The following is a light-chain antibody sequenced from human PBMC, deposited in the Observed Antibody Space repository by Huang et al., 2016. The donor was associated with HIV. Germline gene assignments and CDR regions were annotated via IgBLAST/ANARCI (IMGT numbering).Light chain of an antibody. CDR3: QQYDKWPPGLT. J-gene: IGKJ4*01. CDR2: DTS. Sequence: EIKMTQSPATLSVSPGGRVTLSCRASQNVRNNLAWYQQKTGQAPRLRIYDTSTRASGIRARFSGSGSGTEFTLTISGLQSEDFAIYYCQQYDKWPPGLTFGGGTKVEI. CDR1: QNVRNN. V-gene: IGKV3D-15*01.